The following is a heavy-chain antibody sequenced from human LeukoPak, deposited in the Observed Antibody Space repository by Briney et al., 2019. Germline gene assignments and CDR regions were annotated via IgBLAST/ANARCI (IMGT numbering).Heavy chain of an antibody. CDR1: GGSINSYY. CDR3: ARRFMTRGMDV. V-gene: IGHV4-59*12. J-gene: IGHJ6*02. CDR2: IYHSGST. Sequence: PSETLSLTCTVSGGSINSYYWSWIRQPPGKGLEWIGEIYHSGSTNYNPSLKSRVTISVDKSKNQFSLKLSSVTAADTAVYYCARRFMTRGMDVWGQGTTVTVSS. D-gene: IGHD3-16*01.